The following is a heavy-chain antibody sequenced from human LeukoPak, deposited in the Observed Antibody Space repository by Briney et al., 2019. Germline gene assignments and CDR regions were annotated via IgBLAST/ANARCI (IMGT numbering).Heavy chain of an antibody. CDR3: ARGPRQLTH. CDR2: INHSGST. J-gene: IGHJ4*02. CDR1: GGSFSGYY. V-gene: IGHV4-34*01. D-gene: IGHD6-13*01. Sequence: PETLSLTCAVYGGSFSGYYWSWIRQPPGKGLEWIGEINHSGSTNYNPSLKSRVTISVDTSKNQFSLKLSSVTAADTAVYYCARGPRQLTHWGQGTLVTVSS.